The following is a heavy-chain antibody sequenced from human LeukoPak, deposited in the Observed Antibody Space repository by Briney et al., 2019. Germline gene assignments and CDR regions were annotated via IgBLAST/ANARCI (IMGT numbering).Heavy chain of an antibody. V-gene: IGHV1-18*01. CDR3: ARDGAVAGLFDY. CDR2: ISVYNGNT. Sequence: ASVKVSCKASGYTFTSYGISWVRQAPGQGLEWMGWISVYNGNTDYAQKLQGRVTMTTDTSTSTAYMELRSLRSNDTAVYYCARDGAVAGLFDYWGQGTLVTVSS. J-gene: IGHJ4*02. CDR1: GYTFTSYG. D-gene: IGHD6-19*01.